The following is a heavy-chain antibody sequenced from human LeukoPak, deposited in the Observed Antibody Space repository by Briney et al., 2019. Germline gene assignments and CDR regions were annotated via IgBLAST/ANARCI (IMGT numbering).Heavy chain of an antibody. CDR3: ARGGATGYFQH. J-gene: IGHJ1*01. D-gene: IGHD5-12*01. CDR1: GASISSYF. CDR2: IYYNGST. Sequence: SETLSLTCTVSGASISSYFWSWIRQPPGKGLEWIGYIYYNGSTDYNPSLKSRVTISMDTSKNQFSLKLISVTAADTAVYYCARGGATGYFQHWGQGTLVTVSS. V-gene: IGHV4-59*01.